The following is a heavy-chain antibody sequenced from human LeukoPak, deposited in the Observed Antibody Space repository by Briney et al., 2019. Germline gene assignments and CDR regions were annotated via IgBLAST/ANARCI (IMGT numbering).Heavy chain of an antibody. V-gene: IGHV3-23*01. CDR2: ISGSGGST. D-gene: IGHD6-13*01. Sequence: GGSLRLSCAASGFTFSSYAMSWVRHAPGKGLEWVSAISGSGGSTYYADSVKGRFTISRDNSKNTLYLQMNSLRAEDTAVYYCAKDVAAAGPQDYYYYYGMDVWGQGTTVTVSS. CDR3: AKDVAAAGPQDYYYYYGMDV. CDR1: GFTFSSYA. J-gene: IGHJ6*02.